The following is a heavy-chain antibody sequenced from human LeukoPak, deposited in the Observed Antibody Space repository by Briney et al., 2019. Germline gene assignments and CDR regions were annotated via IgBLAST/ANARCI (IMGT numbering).Heavy chain of an antibody. V-gene: IGHV3-48*01. D-gene: IGHD6-13*01. Sequence: GGSLTLSCAASGFTFSDYSMNWVRQAPGKGLEWISYINSGGRTINYADSVKGRFTISRHNVKNSLYLQMNSLRAEDTAVYYCARTGIAAAGTWSFWFDPWGQGTLVTVSS. CDR2: INSGGRTI. CDR3: ARTGIAAAGTWSFWFDP. CDR1: GFTFSDYS. J-gene: IGHJ5*02.